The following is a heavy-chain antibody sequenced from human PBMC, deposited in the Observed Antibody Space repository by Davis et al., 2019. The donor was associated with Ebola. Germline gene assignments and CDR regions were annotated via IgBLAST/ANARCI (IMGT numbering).Heavy chain of an antibody. CDR1: GFTFSSYS. CDR3: ARDSYYYDSSGYSYYFDY. D-gene: IGHD3-22*01. CDR2: ISSSSSTI. J-gene: IGHJ4*02. V-gene: IGHV3-48*04. Sequence: GESLKISCAASGFTFSSYSMNWVRQAPGKGLEWVSYISSSSSTIYYADSVKGRFTISRDNAKNSLYLQMNSLRAEDTAVYYCARDSYYYDSSGYSYYFDYWGQGTLVTVSS.